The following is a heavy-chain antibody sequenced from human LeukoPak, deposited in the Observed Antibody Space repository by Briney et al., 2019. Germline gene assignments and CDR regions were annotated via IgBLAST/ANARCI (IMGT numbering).Heavy chain of an antibody. D-gene: IGHD6-13*01. CDR3: ARHGRSSSSWYYFNY. Sequence: WVRQAPGKGLEWIGSIYYSGITHYNPPLKSRVTVSVDTSKNQFSLRLTSVTAADMAVYYCARHGRSSSSWYYFNYWGQGILVTVSS. V-gene: IGHV4-39*01. J-gene: IGHJ4*02. CDR2: IYYSGIT.